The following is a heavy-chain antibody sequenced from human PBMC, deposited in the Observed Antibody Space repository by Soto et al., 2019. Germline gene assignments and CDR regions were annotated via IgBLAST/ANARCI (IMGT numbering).Heavy chain of an antibody. Sequence: GGSLRLSCAASGFTFNIYGMHWVRRAPDKGLEWVALISYDGSNQYYADSVKGRFTISRDNSKNTLFLQMNSLRADDTAVYYCAKDQASGQGSFDSWGQGTLVTVS. CDR1: GFTFNIYG. J-gene: IGHJ4*02. V-gene: IGHV3-30*18. CDR3: AKDQASGQGSFDS. CDR2: ISYDGSNQ.